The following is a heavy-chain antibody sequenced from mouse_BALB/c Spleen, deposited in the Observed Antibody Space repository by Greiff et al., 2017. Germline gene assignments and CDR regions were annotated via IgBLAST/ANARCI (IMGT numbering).Heavy chain of an antibody. CDR1: GFTFSSYA. CDR3: ARGYYGSSYDYAMDY. D-gene: IGHD1-1*01. J-gene: IGHJ4*01. V-gene: IGHV5-6-5*01. Sequence: EVQLVESGGGLVKPGGSLKLSCAASGFTFSSYAMSWVRQTPEKRLEWVASISSGGSTYYPDSVKGRFTISRDNARNILYLQMSSLRSEDTAMYYCARGYYGSSYDYAMDYWGQGTSVTVSS. CDR2: ISSGGST.